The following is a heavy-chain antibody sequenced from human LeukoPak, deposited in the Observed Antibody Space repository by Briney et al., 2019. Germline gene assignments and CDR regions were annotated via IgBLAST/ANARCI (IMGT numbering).Heavy chain of an antibody. V-gene: IGHV3-23*01. CDR2: ISGSADST. CDR1: GFTFSSSA. CDR3: ARGVFRYSD. D-gene: IGHD3-9*01. Sequence: GGSLRLSCAASGFTFSSSAMSWVRQAPGKGLEWVSSISGSADSTYYADSVKGRFTISRDNSKNTLYLQMNSLRAEDTALYYCARGVFRYSDWGQGTLVTVSS. J-gene: IGHJ4*02.